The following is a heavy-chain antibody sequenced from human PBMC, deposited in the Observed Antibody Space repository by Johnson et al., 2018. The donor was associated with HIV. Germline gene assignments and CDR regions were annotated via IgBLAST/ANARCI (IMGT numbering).Heavy chain of an antibody. CDR1: GFTFSSYW. J-gene: IGHJ3*02. CDR2: IKQDGREN. V-gene: IGHV3-7*01. D-gene: IGHD6-19*01. Sequence: EKLVESGGGLVQPGGSLRLSCAASGFTFSSYWMSWVRQAPGKGLEWVANIKQDGRENYYVDSVKGRFTISRDNAKNSLYLQMNSLRAGDTAVYYCARVAVAGTYAFDIWGEGTMVTVSS. CDR3: ARVAVAGTYAFDI.